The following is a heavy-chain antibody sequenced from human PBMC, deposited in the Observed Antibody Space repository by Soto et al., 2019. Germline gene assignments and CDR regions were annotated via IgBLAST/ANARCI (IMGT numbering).Heavy chain of an antibody. CDR3: AKDISGWYAEYFLH. Sequence: GGSLRLSCAASGFTFSSYAMHWVRQAPGKGLEWVAVISYDGSNKYYADSVKGRFTISRDNSKNTLYLQMNSLRAEDTAVYYWAKDISGWYAEYFLHWGQGTLVTVSS. CDR2: ISYDGSNK. D-gene: IGHD6-19*01. CDR1: GFTFSSYA. J-gene: IGHJ1*01. V-gene: IGHV3-30*18.